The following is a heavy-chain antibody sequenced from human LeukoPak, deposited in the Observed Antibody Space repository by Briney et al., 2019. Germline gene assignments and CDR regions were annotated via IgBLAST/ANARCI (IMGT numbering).Heavy chain of an antibody. CDR1: GGTFSSYA. Sequence: SVKVSCKASGGTFSSYAISWVRQAPGQGLEWMGGIIPIFGTANYAQKFQGRVTITADESTSTAYMELSSLSSEDTAVYYCAREYSGANTMIVDYWGQGALVTVSS. CDR3: AREYSGANTMIVDY. V-gene: IGHV1-69*13. J-gene: IGHJ4*02. D-gene: IGHD3-22*01. CDR2: IIPIFGTA.